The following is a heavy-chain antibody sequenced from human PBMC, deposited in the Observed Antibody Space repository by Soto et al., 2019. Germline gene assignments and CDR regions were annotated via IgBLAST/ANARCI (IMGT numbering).Heavy chain of an antibody. V-gene: IGHV4-39*01. CDR2: VYYSGST. J-gene: IGHJ4*02. Sequence: SGTLALTSTVYGGSGSSSSYYWGWVRQPPGKGLEWIGSVYYSGSTYYNPSLESRVTISVDKSKNQFSLKLMSLSAADTAVYYCGILEGLPPTSYYFDYGGQGALVTVSS. D-gene: IGHD2-21*02. CDR3: GILEGLPPTSYYFDY. CDR1: GGSGSSSSYY.